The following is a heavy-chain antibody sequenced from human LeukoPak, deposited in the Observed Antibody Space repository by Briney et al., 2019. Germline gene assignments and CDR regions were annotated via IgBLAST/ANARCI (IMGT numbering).Heavy chain of an antibody. J-gene: IGHJ5*02. D-gene: IGHD2-15*01. V-gene: IGHV4-59*01. Sequence: SETLSLTCTVSGGSISSYYWSWIRQPPGKGLEWIGYIYYSGSTNYNPSLKSRVTISIDTSKNQFSLKLSPVTAADTAVYYCARNIVVVVVANWFDPWGQGTLVTVSS. CDR2: IYYSGST. CDR1: GGSISSYY. CDR3: ARNIVVVVVANWFDP.